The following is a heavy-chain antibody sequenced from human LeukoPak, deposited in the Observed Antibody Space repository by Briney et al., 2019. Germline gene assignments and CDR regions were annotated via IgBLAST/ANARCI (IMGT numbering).Heavy chain of an antibody. CDR2: IYHSGST. D-gene: IGHD3-10*01. CDR1: GGSISSSNW. CDR3: ARRHKVGAGDALDI. Sequence: SETLSLTCAVSGGSISSSNWWSWVRQPPGKGLEWIGEIYHSGSTNYNPSLKSRVTISVDMSKNQFSLKLSSVTAADTAVYYCARRHKVGAGDALDIWGQGTMVTVSS. V-gene: IGHV4-4*02. J-gene: IGHJ3*02.